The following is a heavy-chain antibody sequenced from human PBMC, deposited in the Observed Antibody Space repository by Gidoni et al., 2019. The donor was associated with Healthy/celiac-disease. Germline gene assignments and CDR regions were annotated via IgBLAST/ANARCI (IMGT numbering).Heavy chain of an antibody. J-gene: IGHJ5*02. CDR2: ISYDGSNK. Sequence: QVQLVESGGGVVQPGRSLRLSCAASGFICSRYGMHWVRQAPGKGLEVVAVISYDGSNKYYADSVKGRFTISRDNSKNTLYLQMNSLRAEDTAVYYCAKFDGYSSSAWGQGTLVTVSS. V-gene: IGHV3-30*18. D-gene: IGHD6-6*01. CDR3: AKFDGYSSSA. CDR1: GFICSRYG.